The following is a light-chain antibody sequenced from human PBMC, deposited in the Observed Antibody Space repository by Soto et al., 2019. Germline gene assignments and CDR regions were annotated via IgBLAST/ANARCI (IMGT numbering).Light chain of an antibody. V-gene: IGKV3-20*01. CDR2: GVS. J-gene: IGKJ2*01. Sequence: EIVLTQSPGTLSLSPGERATLSCMASQTLTTTYLAWYQQKPGQAPRLLIYGVSRRATGIPDRFSGSGSGTDFTLTISRPEPEDFAVYSCQQYADLPYTFGQGTTLEI. CDR3: QQYADLPYT. CDR1: QTLTTTY.